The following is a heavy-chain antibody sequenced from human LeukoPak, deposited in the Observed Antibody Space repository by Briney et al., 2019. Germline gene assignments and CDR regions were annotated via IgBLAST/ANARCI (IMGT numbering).Heavy chain of an antibody. Sequence: PSETLSLTCTVSGGSISSGGYYWSWIRQPPGKGLEWIGYIYHSGSTYYNPSLKSRVTISVDRSKNQFSLKLSSVTAADTAVYYCARDVGGVGATGIDYWGQGTLVTVSS. D-gene: IGHD1-26*01. CDR2: IYHSGST. CDR3: ARDVGGVGATGIDY. CDR1: GGSISSGGYY. J-gene: IGHJ4*02. V-gene: IGHV4-30-2*01.